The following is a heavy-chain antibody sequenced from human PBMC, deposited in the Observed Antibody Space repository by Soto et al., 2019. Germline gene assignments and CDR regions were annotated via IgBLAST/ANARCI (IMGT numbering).Heavy chain of an antibody. J-gene: IGHJ4*02. D-gene: IGHD6-19*01. V-gene: IGHV1-3*05. CDR1: GYTFTGYA. CDR2: INAGNGNT. Sequence: QVQLVQSGAEEKKPGASVKVSCKASGYTFTGYAMHWVRQAPGQRLEWMGWINAGNGNTKYSQKFQDRVTITRYTSASTAHLAPSSPRSEDPAVYFCARAVAVPADFDYWGQGTLVTVSS. CDR3: ARAVAVPADFDY.